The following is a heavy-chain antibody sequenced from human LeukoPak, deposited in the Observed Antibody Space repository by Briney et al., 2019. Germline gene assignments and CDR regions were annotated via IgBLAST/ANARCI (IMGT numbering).Heavy chain of an antibody. J-gene: IGHJ4*02. Sequence: GASVKVSCKASGYTFTGYYMYWVRQAPGQGLEWMGWINPHSGGTNYAQNFQGRVTMTRDTSISTAYMELSRLRSDDTAVYYCARVRNYYGSSGSLDYWGQGTLVTVSS. D-gene: IGHD3-22*01. CDR3: ARVRNYYGSSGSLDY. CDR2: INPHSGGT. CDR1: GYTFTGYY. V-gene: IGHV1-2*02.